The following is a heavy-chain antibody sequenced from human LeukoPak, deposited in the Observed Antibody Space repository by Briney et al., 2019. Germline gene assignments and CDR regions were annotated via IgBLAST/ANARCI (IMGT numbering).Heavy chain of an antibody. Sequence: ASVKVSCKASGYTFTSYDINWVRQATGQGLGWMGWMNPNSGNTGYAQKFQGRVTMTRNTSISTAYMELSSLRSEDTAVYYCASGVVGANAFSYYYVMDVWGQGTTVTVSS. CDR1: GYTFTSYD. D-gene: IGHD1-26*01. CDR3: ASGVVGANAFSYYYVMDV. J-gene: IGHJ6*02. V-gene: IGHV1-8*01. CDR2: MNPNSGNT.